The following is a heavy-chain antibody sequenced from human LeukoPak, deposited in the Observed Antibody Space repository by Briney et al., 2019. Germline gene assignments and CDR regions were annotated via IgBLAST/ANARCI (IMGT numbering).Heavy chain of an antibody. CDR3: ARRNGKAFDI. CDR2: IYYSGST. CDR1: GGSISSYY. J-gene: IGHJ3*02. V-gene: IGHV4-59*01. Sequence: SETLSLTCTVSGGSISSYYWSWIRQPPGKGLEWIGYIYYSGSTNYNPSLKSRVTISVDTSKNQFSLKLSSVTAANTAVYYCARRNGKAFDIWGQGAMVTVSS. D-gene: IGHD1-14*01.